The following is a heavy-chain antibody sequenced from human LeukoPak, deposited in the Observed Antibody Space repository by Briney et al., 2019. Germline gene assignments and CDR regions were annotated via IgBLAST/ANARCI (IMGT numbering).Heavy chain of an antibody. D-gene: IGHD3-22*01. Sequence: PSETLSLTCTVSGGSISSGGYYWSWIRQHPGKGLEWIGYIYYSGSTYYNPSLKSRVTISVDTPKNQFSLKLSSVTAADTAVYYCARDSGYYDSSGYYPDAFDIWGQGTMVTVSS. V-gene: IGHV4-31*03. CDR3: ARDSGYYDSSGYYPDAFDI. J-gene: IGHJ3*02. CDR2: IYYSGST. CDR1: GGSISSGGYY.